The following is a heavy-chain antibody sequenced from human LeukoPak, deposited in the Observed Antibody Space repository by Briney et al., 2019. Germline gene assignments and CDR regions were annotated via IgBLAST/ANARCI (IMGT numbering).Heavy chain of an antibody. J-gene: IGHJ4*02. CDR3: ARVRAYSSSWYYFDY. CDR2: IYHSGIT. D-gene: IGHD6-13*01. Sequence: SETLSLTCTVSGGSISSGDYYWSWIRQPPGKGLEWIGHIYHSGITYYNPSLKSRVTFLVDTSKNQFSLKVNSVTATDTAVYHCARVRAYSSSWYYFDYWGQGTLVTVSS. V-gene: IGHV4-30-4*08. CDR1: GGSISSGDYY.